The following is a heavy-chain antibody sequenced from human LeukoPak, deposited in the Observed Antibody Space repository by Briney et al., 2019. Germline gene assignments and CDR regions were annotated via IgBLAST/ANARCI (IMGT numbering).Heavy chain of an antibody. J-gene: IGHJ6*01. CDR3: ARVEGWANYYYGMEV. CDR1: GYTFTGYY. V-gene: IGHV1-2*02. Sequence: ASVKVSCKASGYTFTGYYMHWVRQAPGQGLEWMGWINPNSGGTNYAQKFQGRVTMTRATSISTAYMELSRPSCDATAVSYCARVEGWANYYYGMEVWGQGNTVTVSS. D-gene: IGHD1-26*01. CDR2: INPNSGGT.